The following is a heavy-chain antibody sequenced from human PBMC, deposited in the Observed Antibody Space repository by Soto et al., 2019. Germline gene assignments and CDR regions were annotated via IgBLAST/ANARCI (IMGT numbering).Heavy chain of an antibody. J-gene: IGHJ6*02. CDR1: GGTFSSYA. V-gene: IGHV1-69*13. Sequence: SVKVSCKASGGTFSSYAISWVRQAPGQGLEWMGGIIPIFGTANYAQKFQGRVTITADESTSTAYMELSSLRSEDTAVYYCARDGLVTARDFRRADYYYYGMDVWGQGTTVTVSS. D-gene: IGHD6-6*01. CDR2: IIPIFGTA. CDR3: ARDGLVTARDFRRADYYYYGMDV.